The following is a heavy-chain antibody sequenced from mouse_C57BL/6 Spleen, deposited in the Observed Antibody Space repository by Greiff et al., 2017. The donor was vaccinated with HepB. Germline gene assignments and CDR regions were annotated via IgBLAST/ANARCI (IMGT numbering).Heavy chain of an antibody. J-gene: IGHJ4*01. CDR3: ARKDGYYDAMDY. Sequence: EVQLQESGPELVKPGASVKIPCKASGYTFTDYNMDWVKQSHGKSLEWIGDINPNNGGTIYNQKFKGKATLTVDKSSSTAYMELRSLTSEDTAVYYCARKDGYYDAMDYWGQGTSVTVSS. CDR2: INPNNGGT. V-gene: IGHV1-18*01. CDR1: GYTFTDYN. D-gene: IGHD2-2*01.